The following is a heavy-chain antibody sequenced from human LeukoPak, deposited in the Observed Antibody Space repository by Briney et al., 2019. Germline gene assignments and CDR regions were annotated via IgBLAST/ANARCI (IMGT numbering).Heavy chain of an antibody. CDR1: GGSISSYY. V-gene: IGHV4-59*01. Sequence: SETLSLTCSVSGGSISSYYWSWIRQPPGKGLEWIGYIHYSGSTDYNPSLKSRVTISIDTSKNQFSLKLSSVTAADTAVYYCASSNWDAFDIWGQGTMVTVSS. CDR3: ASSNWDAFDI. D-gene: IGHD4-11*01. CDR2: IHYSGST. J-gene: IGHJ3*02.